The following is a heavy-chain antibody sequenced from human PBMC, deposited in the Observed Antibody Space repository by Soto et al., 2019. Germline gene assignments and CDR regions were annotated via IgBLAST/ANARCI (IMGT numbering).Heavy chain of an antibody. V-gene: IGHV4-39*02. CDR1: GGSISSSSYY. Sequence: SETLSLTCTVSGGSISSSSYYWGWIRQPPGKGLEWIGSIYYSGSTYYNPSLRSRVTISVDTSKNQFSLKLSSVTAADTAVYYCAREGSGAGILTGYDFDEWGQGTLVTVSS. CDR3: AREGSGAGILTGYDFDE. J-gene: IGHJ4*02. CDR2: IYYSGST. D-gene: IGHD3-9*01.